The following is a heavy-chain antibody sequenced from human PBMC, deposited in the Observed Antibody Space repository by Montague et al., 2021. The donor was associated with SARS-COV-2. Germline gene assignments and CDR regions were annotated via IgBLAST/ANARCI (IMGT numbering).Heavy chain of an antibody. CDR2: IYYSGNT. CDR1: GSSVNSSAYY. Sequence: SETLSLTCTVSGSSVNSSAYYWSWIRQSPGKGLEWIGTIYYSGNTYSNPSLKSRVTISMDTSKSRVSLKINSVTAADTAVYFCASLGSPAYCGGDCYLRDYSMDVWGQGTRVTVSS. J-gene: IGHJ6*02. V-gene: IGHV4-39*01. D-gene: IGHD2-21*02. CDR3: ASLGSPAYCGGDCYLRDYSMDV.